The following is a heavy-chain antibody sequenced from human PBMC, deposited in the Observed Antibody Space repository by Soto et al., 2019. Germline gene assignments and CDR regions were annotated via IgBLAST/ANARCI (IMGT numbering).Heavy chain of an antibody. J-gene: IGHJ3*02. CDR1: GYTFTSYD. Sequence: QVQLVQSGAEVKKPGASVKVSCKASGYTFTSYDINWVRQATGQGLEWMGWMNPNSGNTGYAQKFQGRVTMTRNTSISTAYMELSSLRSEDTSVYYCARGTYYYDSSGLPSPFDIWGQGTMVTVSS. CDR3: ARGTYYYDSSGLPSPFDI. CDR2: MNPNSGNT. V-gene: IGHV1-8*01. D-gene: IGHD3-22*01.